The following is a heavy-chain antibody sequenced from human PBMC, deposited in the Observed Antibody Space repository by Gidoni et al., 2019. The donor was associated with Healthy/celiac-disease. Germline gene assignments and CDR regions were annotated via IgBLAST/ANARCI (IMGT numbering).Heavy chain of an antibody. CDR1: GFTFDDYA. D-gene: IGHD3-10*01. V-gene: IGHV3-43*02. Sequence: EVQLVESGGGVVQPGWSLRLSCAAAGFTFDDYAMHWVRQAPGKGLEWVSLISGDGGSTYYAESVKGRFTISRDNSKNSLYLQMNSLRTEDTALNYCAKDEDIGEYWGQGTMVTVSS. J-gene: IGHJ4*02. CDR3: AKDEDIGEY. CDR2: ISGDGGST.